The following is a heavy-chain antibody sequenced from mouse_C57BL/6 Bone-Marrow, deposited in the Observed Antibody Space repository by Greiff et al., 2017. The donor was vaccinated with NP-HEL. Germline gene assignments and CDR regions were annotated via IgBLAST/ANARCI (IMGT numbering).Heavy chain of an antibody. CDR2: INPSSGYT. CDR3: FVPYYGSSPLYAMDY. V-gene: IGHV1-7*01. CDR1: GYTFTSYW. J-gene: IGHJ4*01. Sequence: VQLQQSGAELAKPGASVKLSCKASGYTFTSYWMHWVKQRPGQGLEWIGYINPSSGYTKYNQKFKDKATLTADKSSSTAYKQLSSLTYEDSAVYYCFVPYYGSSPLYAMDYWGQGTSVTVSS. D-gene: IGHD1-1*01.